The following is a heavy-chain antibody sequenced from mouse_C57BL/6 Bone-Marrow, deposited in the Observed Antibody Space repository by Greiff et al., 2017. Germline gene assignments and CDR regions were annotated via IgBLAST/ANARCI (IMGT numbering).Heavy chain of an antibody. Sequence: QVHVKQSGAELARPGASVKLSCKASGYTFTSYGISWVKQRTGQGLEWIGEIYPRSGNTYYNEKFKGKATLTADKSSSTAYMELRSLTSEDSAVYFCARWASIYYDYDRLYWGQGTLVTVSA. CDR3: ARWASIYYDYDRLY. CDR1: GYTFTSYG. V-gene: IGHV1-81*01. D-gene: IGHD2-4*01. J-gene: IGHJ3*01. CDR2: IYPRSGNT.